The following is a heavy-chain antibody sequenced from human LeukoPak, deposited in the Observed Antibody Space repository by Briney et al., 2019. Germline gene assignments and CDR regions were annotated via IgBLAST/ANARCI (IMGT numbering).Heavy chain of an antibody. Sequence: SETLSLTCAVYGGSFSGYYWSWIRQPPGKGLEWIGEINHSGSTYYNPSLKSRVTISVDTSKNQFSLKMRSVTAADTAVYYCARARGTVAIDYWGQGTLVTVSS. CDR3: ARARGTVAIDY. CDR2: INHSGST. V-gene: IGHV4-34*01. D-gene: IGHD5-12*01. J-gene: IGHJ4*02. CDR1: GGSFSGYY.